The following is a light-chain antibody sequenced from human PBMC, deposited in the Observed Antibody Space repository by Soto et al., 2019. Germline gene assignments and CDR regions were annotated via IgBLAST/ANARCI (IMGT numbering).Light chain of an antibody. CDR1: QTVYRW. V-gene: IGKV1-5*01. Sequence: DIQMTQSPSTLSASVGDSVTITCRASQTVYRWLAWYQQNPGKAPRLIIYDGSNLESGVPSRFSGSGSGTEFNLTINSLQPEDFATYFCQQSYRTPRTFGRGPNIEIK. CDR2: DGS. J-gene: IGKJ4*02. CDR3: QQSYRTPRT.